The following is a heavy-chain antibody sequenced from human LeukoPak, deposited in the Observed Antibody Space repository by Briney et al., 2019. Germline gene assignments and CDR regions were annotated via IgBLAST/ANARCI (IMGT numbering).Heavy chain of an antibody. V-gene: IGHV1-2*02. D-gene: IGHD2/OR15-2a*01. Sequence: ASVTVSFKSSGFTFTDHYIHWVRQGPGQGLEWMGYIGPHSTFTSSPQEFQGRVTMTRDASMSTAYMELTRLTSDDTAVYYCVREGEGPLSKDFDYWGQGTLVTVSS. CDR3: VREGEGPLSKDFDY. J-gene: IGHJ4*02. CDR2: IGPHSTFT. CDR1: GFTFTDHY.